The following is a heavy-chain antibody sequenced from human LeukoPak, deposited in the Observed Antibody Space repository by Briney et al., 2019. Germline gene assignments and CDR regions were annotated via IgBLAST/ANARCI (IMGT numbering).Heavy chain of an antibody. CDR3: ARRGSGSYLDFDY. V-gene: IGHV5-10-1*01. CDR2: INPIDSYT. CDR1: GYSFTNYW. Sequence: GESLKISCQGSGYSFTNYWISWVRQMPGKGLEWMGRINPIDSYTKYSPSFQGHVTILVDKSINTAHLQWSSLKASDTAIYYCARRGSGSYLDFDYWGQGTVVTVSS. J-gene: IGHJ4*02. D-gene: IGHD3-10*01.